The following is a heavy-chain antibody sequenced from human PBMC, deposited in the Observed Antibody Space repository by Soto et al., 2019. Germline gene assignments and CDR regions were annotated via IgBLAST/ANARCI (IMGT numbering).Heavy chain of an antibody. CDR2: IYPGDSDT. Sequence: GESLKISCKGSGYSFTSYWIGWVRQMPGKGLEWMGIIYPGDSDTRYSPSFQGQVTISADKSISTAYLQWSSLKASDTAIYYCARHTGDWNYYYYYGMDVWGQGTTVTVSS. D-gene: IGHD1-1*01. CDR1: GYSFTSYW. J-gene: IGHJ6*02. V-gene: IGHV5-51*01. CDR3: ARHTGDWNYYYYYGMDV.